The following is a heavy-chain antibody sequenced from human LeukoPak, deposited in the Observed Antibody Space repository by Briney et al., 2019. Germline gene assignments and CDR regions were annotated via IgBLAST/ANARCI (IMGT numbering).Heavy chain of an antibody. Sequence: SETLSLTCAVSGGSISSNNWWWSWVRQPPGKGLEWIGEIYHSGSTNYNPSLKSRVTISVDTSKNQFSLKLSSVTAADTAVYCCARGGYSSGWNNWFDPWGQGTLVTVSS. CDR2: IYHSGST. CDR1: GGSISSNNW. V-gene: IGHV4-4*01. J-gene: IGHJ5*02. CDR3: ARGGYSSGWNNWFDP. D-gene: IGHD6-19*01.